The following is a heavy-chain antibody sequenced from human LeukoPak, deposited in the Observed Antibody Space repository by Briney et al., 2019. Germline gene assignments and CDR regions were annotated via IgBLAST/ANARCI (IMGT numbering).Heavy chain of an antibody. V-gene: IGHV1-2*02. Sequence: ASVKVSCKASGYTFTGYYMHLVRQAPGQGLEWMGWINPNSGGTNYAQKFQGRVTMTRDTSISTAYMELSRLRSDDTAVYYCARPLSYDFWSGIYAFDIWGQGTMVTVSS. CDR1: GYTFTGYY. CDR3: ARPLSYDFWSGIYAFDI. J-gene: IGHJ3*02. CDR2: INPNSGGT. D-gene: IGHD3-3*01.